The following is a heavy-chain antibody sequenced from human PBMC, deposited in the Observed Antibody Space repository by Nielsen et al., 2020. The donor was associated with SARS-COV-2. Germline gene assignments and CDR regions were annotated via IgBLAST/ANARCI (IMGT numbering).Heavy chain of an antibody. D-gene: IGHD1-26*01. V-gene: IGHV1-3*01. CDR2: INVGNGNT. CDR1: GYTFTSYA. Sequence: ASVKVSCKASGYTFTSYAMHWVRQAPGQRLEWMGWINVGNGNTKYSQKFQGRVTITRDTSASTAYMELSSLRSEDTAVYYCARGIVGARLDWGQGTLVTVSS. J-gene: IGHJ4*02. CDR3: ARGIVGARLD.